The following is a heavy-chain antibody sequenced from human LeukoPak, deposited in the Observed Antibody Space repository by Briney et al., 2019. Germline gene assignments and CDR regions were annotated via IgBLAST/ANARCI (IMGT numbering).Heavy chain of an antibody. CDR3: ARSYCSSTSCYRYYMDV. CDR1: GYSISSGYY. CDR2: IYHSGST. J-gene: IGHJ6*03. Sequence: SETLSLTCTVSGYSISSGYYWGWIRQPPGKGLEWIGNIYHSGSTYYNPSLKSRVTISVDTSKDQFSLKLSSVTAADTAVYYCARSYCSSTSCYRYYMDVWSKGTTVTVSS. D-gene: IGHD2-2*01. V-gene: IGHV4-38-2*02.